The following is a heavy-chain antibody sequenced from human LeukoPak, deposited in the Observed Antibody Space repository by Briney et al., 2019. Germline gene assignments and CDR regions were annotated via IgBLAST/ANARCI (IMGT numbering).Heavy chain of an antibody. CDR2: ISGSGGST. J-gene: IGHJ4*02. V-gene: IGHV3-23*01. CDR3: AKGRIYDFWSGYYFDY. CDR1: GFTFSSYA. D-gene: IGHD3-3*01. Sequence: PGGSLRLSCAASGFTFSSYAMSWVRQAPGKGLEWVSAISGSGGSTYYADSVKGRFTISRDNSKNTLYLQMNSLRAEDTAVYYCAKGRIYDFWSGYYFDYWGQGTLVTVSS.